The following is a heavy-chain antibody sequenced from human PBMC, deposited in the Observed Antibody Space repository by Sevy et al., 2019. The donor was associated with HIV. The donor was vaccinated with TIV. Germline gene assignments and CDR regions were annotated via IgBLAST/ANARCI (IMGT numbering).Heavy chain of an antibody. V-gene: IGHV4-30-2*01. Sequence: SETLSLTCAVSGGSISSGGYSWSWIRQPPGKGLEWIGYIYHSGSTYYNPSLKSRVTISVDRSKNQFSLKLSSVTAADTAVYYCARGGYYDSSGYYGTDAFDIWCQGTMVTVSS. CDR2: IYHSGST. CDR3: ARGGYYDSSGYYGTDAFDI. CDR1: GGSISSGGYS. J-gene: IGHJ3*02. D-gene: IGHD3-22*01.